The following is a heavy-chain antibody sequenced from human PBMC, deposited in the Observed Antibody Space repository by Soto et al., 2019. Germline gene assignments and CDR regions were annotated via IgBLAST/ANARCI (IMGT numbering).Heavy chain of an antibody. CDR1: GGSFSGYD. CDR3: ARGPQYDFWSGYAENWFDP. D-gene: IGHD3-3*01. CDR2: INHSGST. J-gene: IGHJ5*02. Sequence: SESLSLTCAVYGGSFSGYDGSWIRQPPGKGLEWIGEINHSGSTNYNPSLKSRVTISVDTSKNQFSLKLSSVTAADTAVYYCARGPQYDFWSGYAENWFDPWGQGTLVTVSS. V-gene: IGHV4-34*01.